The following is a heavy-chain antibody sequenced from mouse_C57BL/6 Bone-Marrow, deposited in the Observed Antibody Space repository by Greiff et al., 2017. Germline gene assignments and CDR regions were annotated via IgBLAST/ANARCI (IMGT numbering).Heavy chain of an antibody. V-gene: IGHV1-74*01. CDR1: GYTFTSYW. CDR2: IHPSDSDT. CDR3: AIWEGYSRY. J-gene: IGHJ2*01. Sequence: QVHVKQPGAELVKPGASVKVSCKASGYTFTSYWMHWVKQRPGQGLEWIGRIHPSDSDTNYNQKFKGKATLTVDKSSSTSYMQLSSLTSDDSAVYYCAIWEGYSRYWGQGTTLTVSS. D-gene: IGHD2-3*01.